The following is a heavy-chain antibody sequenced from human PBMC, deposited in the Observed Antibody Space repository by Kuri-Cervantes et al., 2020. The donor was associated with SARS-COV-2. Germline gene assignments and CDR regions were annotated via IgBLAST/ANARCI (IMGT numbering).Heavy chain of an antibody. Sequence: ASVKVSCKASGYTFTSYYMHWVRQAPGQGLDWMGIINPSGGSTSYAQKFQGRVTMTRDTSTSTVYMELSSLRSEDTAVYYCARDVFPAYYYDSSGPTPGMWWGQGTLVTVSS. CDR3: ARDVFPAYYYDSSGPTPGMW. CDR1: GYTFTSYY. J-gene: IGHJ4*02. V-gene: IGHV1-46*01. CDR2: INPSGGST. D-gene: IGHD3-22*01.